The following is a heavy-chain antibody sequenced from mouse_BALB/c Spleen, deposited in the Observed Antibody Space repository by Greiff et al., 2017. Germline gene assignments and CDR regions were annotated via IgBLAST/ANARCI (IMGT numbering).Heavy chain of an antibody. CDR2: ISSGGST. Sequence: EVKLEESGGGLVKPGGSLKLSCAASGFTFSSYAMSWVRQTPEKRLEWVASISSGGSTYYPDSVKGRFTISRDNARNILYLQMSSLRSEDTAMYYCASYDYDKAMDYWGQGTSVTVSS. CDR1: GFTFSSYA. V-gene: IGHV5-6-5*01. J-gene: IGHJ4*01. CDR3: ASYDYDKAMDY. D-gene: IGHD2-4*01.